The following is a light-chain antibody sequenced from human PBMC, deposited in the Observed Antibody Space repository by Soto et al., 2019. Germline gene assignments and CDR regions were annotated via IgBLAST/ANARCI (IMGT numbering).Light chain of an antibody. V-gene: IGKV1-5*01. Sequence: DIQMTQSPSTLSASVGDRVTITCRASQSISSWLAWYQQKPGKAPKLLIYDASSLESGVPSRFSGSGSGTEYTLTIRSLQPDDFATYYFQQYDTYSFTFGPGTKVDIK. J-gene: IGKJ3*01. CDR1: QSISSW. CDR3: QQYDTYSFT. CDR2: DAS.